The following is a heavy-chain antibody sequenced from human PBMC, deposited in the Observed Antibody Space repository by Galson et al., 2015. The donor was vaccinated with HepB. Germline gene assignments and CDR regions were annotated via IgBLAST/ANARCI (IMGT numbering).Heavy chain of an antibody. CDR1: GGTFSSYA. CDR3: AGDRGVMVATSPFDY. J-gene: IGHJ4*02. Sequence: SVKVSCKASGGTFSSYAISWVRQAPGQGLEWMGRIIPILGIANYAQKFQGRVTITADKSTSTAYMELSSLRSEDTAVYYCAGDRGVMVATSPFDYWGQGTLVTVSS. D-gene: IGHD5-12*01. CDR2: IIPILGIA. V-gene: IGHV1-69*04.